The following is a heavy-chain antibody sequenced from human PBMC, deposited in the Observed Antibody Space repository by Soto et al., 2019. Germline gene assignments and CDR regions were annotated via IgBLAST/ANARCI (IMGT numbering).Heavy chain of an antibody. CDR3: AKDVESGWYEAFDY. V-gene: IGHV3-23*01. D-gene: IGHD6-19*01. CDR1: GFAFSQYG. J-gene: IGHJ4*02. Sequence: GGSLRLSCTASGFAFSQYGMSWVRQAPEKGLEWVSSIRSFDYRTNYADSVKGRFTISRDNSKSTLSLQMNSLRAEDTAVYYCAKDVESGWYEAFDYWGPGTLVTVSS. CDR2: IRSFDYRT.